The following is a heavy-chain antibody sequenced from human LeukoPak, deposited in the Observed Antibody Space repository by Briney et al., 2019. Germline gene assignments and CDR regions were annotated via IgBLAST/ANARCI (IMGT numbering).Heavy chain of an antibody. Sequence: NPSETLSLTCTVSGGSISSYYWSWIRQPPGKGLEWIGYIYYSGSTNYNPSLKSRVTISVDTSKNQFSLKLSSVTAADTAVYYCASSPIAAWNNWFDPWGQGTLVTVSS. D-gene: IGHD6-25*01. CDR1: GGSISSYY. J-gene: IGHJ5*02. V-gene: IGHV4-59*01. CDR2: IYYSGST. CDR3: ASSPIAAWNNWFDP.